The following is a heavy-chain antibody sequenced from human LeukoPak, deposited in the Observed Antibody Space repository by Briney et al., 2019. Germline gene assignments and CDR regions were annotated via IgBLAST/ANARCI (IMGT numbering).Heavy chain of an antibody. D-gene: IGHD2-15*01. CDR2: VGGDGSGT. CDR1: GFTFDDYA. CDR3: AKERMGRYYIDH. V-gene: IGHV3-43*02. Sequence: GGSLRLSCAASGFTFDDYAMHWVRQAPGKGLEWVSVVGGDGSGTYYTDSVKGRFTISRDNSKDSLYLQMNSLRTEDTAFYYCAKERMGRYYIDHWGQGTLVTVSS. J-gene: IGHJ4*02.